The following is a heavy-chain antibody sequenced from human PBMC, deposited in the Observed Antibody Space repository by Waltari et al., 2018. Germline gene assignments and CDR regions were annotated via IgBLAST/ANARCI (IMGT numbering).Heavy chain of an antibody. CDR2: IYYNGTT. CDR3: ARGRYDFWSGFCGPFDY. D-gene: IGHD3-3*01. V-gene: IGHV4-59*01. J-gene: IGHJ4*02. CDR1: GDSIRRFY. Sequence: QVQLQESGPGLMKPSETLSLTCSVSGDSIRRFYWSWIRQPPGKGLEWIGYIYYNGTTNYNTSLKSRLTISVDTSKNKFSLKLNSVTAADTAVYYCARGRYDFWSGFCGPFDYWGQGALVTVSS.